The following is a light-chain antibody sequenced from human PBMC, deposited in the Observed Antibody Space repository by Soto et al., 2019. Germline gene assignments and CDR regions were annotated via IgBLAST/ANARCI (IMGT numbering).Light chain of an antibody. CDR3: QQSYSSPAT. J-gene: IGKJ4*01. CDR1: QSISSF. CDR2: AAF. Sequence: DIQMTQSPSSLSASVGDRVTIICRASQSISSFLNWYQQKPGKAPKLLIFAAFSLQSGVPSRFSGSGSGTEFTLTIGSLQPEEFATYYCQQSYSSPATFGGGTKVEIK. V-gene: IGKV1-39*01.